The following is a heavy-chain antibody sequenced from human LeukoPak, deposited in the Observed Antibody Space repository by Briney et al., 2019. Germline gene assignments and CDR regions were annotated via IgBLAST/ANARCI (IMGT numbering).Heavy chain of an antibody. CDR3: ARMGYCSSTSCYTLLDY. V-gene: IGHV1-69*04. CDR2: IIPILGIA. D-gene: IGHD2-2*02. J-gene: IGHJ4*02. Sequence: SVKVSCKASGGTFSSYAISWVRQAPGQGLEWMGRIIPILGIANYAQKFQGRVTITADKSTSTAYMELSSLRSEDTAVYYCARMGYCSSTSCYTLLDYWGQGTLVTVSS. CDR1: GGTFSSYA.